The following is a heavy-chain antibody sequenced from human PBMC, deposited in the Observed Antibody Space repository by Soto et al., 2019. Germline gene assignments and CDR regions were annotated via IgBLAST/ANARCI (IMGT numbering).Heavy chain of an antibody. V-gene: IGHV3-9*01. CDR2: ISWNSGSI. Sequence: EVQLVESGGGLVQPGRSLRLSCAASGFTFDVYAMHWVRQAPGKGLEWVSGISWNSGSIGYADSVKGRFTISRDNAKNSLYLQMNSLRAEDTALYYCAKAGFWSGYYSLVDYWGQGTLVTVSS. D-gene: IGHD3-3*01. CDR1: GFTFDVYA. CDR3: AKAGFWSGYYSLVDY. J-gene: IGHJ4*02.